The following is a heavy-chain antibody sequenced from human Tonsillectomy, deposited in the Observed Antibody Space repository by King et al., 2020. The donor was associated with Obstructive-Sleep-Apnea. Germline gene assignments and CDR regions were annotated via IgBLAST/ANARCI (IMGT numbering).Heavy chain of an antibody. CDR2: IWHDGSNE. Sequence: QLVESGGGVVQPGRSLRLSCAASGFTFSSYGMHWVRQAPGKGLEWVAVIWHDGSNEYYADSVKGRFTISRDNSKNTLYLEMNSLRAEDTALYYCAKDRAVAGPLGAFDIWGQGTMVTVSS. J-gene: IGHJ3*02. D-gene: IGHD6-19*01. CDR3: AKDRAVAGPLGAFDI. V-gene: IGHV3-33*06. CDR1: GFTFSSYG.